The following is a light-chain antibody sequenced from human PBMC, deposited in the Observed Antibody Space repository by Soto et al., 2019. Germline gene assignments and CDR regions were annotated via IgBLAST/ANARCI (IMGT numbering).Light chain of an antibody. CDR2: GAS. CDR1: QSVSSSY. V-gene: IGKV3-20*01. Sequence: ETVLTQSPGTLSLSPGERATLSCRASQSVSSSYLAWYQQKPGQAPRLLIYGASTRATGIPDRFSGSGSGTDFTLTISRLEPEDFAVYYXXXYGRSPPSWTFGQGTKVEIK. J-gene: IGKJ1*01. CDR3: XXYGRSPPSWT.